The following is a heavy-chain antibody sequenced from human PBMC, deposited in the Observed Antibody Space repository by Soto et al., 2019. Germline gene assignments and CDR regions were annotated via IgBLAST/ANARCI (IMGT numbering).Heavy chain of an antibody. J-gene: IGHJ5*01. V-gene: IGHV3-53*01. Sequence: EVQLVESGGGLIQPGGSLRLSCAASGFSVSVDSMIWVRQPPGRGLEWVSLFYNTGGTHYADSVKGRFIISKDISKNTLYLQMSSLRGEDTAVYFCARHDWLESWGQGTLVTVSS. CDR1: GFSVSVDS. CDR2: FYNTGGT. CDR3: ARHDWLES.